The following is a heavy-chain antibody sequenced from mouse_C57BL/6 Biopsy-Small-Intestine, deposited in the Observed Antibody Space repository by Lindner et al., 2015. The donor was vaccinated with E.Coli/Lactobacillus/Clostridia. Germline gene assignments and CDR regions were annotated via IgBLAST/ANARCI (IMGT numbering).Heavy chain of an antibody. Sequence: VQLQESGAELARPGASVKMSCKASGYTFTNYTMHWVKQRPGQGLEWIGYINPNNGYTKYIQKFKDKATLTADKSSSTAYMQLSSLTSEDSAVYYCAREGTGDWYFRCLGHRDHGHRLL. V-gene: IGHV1-4*01. CDR2: INPNNGYT. D-gene: IGHD3-3*01. CDR3: AREGTGDWYFRC. CDR1: GYTFTNYT. J-gene: IGHJ1*03.